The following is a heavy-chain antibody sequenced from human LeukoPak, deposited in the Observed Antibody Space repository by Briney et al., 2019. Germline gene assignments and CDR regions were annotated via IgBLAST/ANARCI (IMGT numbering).Heavy chain of an antibody. CDR3: AKPHVLATIATDY. Sequence: TGGSLRLSCAASGFTFSNYAMTWVRQAPGKGPEWVSLISGSGGSTYYADFVKGRFTISRDNSKNTLFLQMNSLRAEDTAVYYCAKPHVLATIATDYWGQGTLVTVSS. V-gene: IGHV3-23*01. CDR2: ISGSGGST. D-gene: IGHD5-24*01. J-gene: IGHJ4*02. CDR1: GFTFSNYA.